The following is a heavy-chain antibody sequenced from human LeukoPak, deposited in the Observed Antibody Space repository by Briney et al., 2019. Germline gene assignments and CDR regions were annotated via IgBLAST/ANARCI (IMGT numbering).Heavy chain of an antibody. V-gene: IGHV3-23*01. CDR2: ISGSGGST. Sequence: GGSLRLSCEASGFTFSSYAMSWVRQAPGKGLEWVSAISGSGGSTYYADSVKGRFTISRDNSKNTLYLQMNSLRAEDTAVYYCAKDSAPTYIVVVPAAMEGGFDYWGQGTLVTVSS. D-gene: IGHD2-2*01. J-gene: IGHJ4*02. CDR3: AKDSAPTYIVVVPAAMEGGFDY. CDR1: GFTFSSYA.